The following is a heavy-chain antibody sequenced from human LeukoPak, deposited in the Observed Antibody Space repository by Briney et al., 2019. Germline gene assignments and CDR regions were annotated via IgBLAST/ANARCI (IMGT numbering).Heavy chain of an antibody. Sequence: GGSLRLSCDASGFTLSNYAMNWVRQAPGRGLEWVATITGDGSKVYYVDSVKGRFTISRDNARNSLYLQMHSLRAEDTAVYYCVRDNPRCCGVVPANIDDYWGQGTLVTVSS. D-gene: IGHD2-15*01. CDR2: ITGDGSKV. CDR1: GFTLSNYA. CDR3: VRDNPRCCGVVPANIDDY. J-gene: IGHJ4*02. V-gene: IGHV3-7*01.